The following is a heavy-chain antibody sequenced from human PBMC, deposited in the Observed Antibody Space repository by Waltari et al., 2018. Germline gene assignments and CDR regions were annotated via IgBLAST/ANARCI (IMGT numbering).Heavy chain of an antibody. J-gene: IGHJ4*02. D-gene: IGHD2-15*01. CDR1: GFTFGNYA. CDR2: ISGSGDKT. CDR3: ARDGARGGGSCYNY. V-gene: IGHV3-23*01. Sequence: EVQLLESGGGLVQPGGSVRLPCTASGFTFGNYALGWVRQAPGKGLEWVSAISGSGDKTYYADSVKGRFTVSRDNSKNSLSLQMDRLRADDTALYYCARDGARGGGSCYNYWGQGSLVTVSS.